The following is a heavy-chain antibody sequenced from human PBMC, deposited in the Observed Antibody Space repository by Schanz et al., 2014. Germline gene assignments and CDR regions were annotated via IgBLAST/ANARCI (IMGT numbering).Heavy chain of an antibody. V-gene: IGHV3-23*04. D-gene: IGHD3-22*01. CDR3: ARGREVVAKSFDV. CDR2: LTGSGGGT. CDR1: GFTFSGYA. Sequence: EVQLVESGGGVVQPGRSLRLSCAASGFTFSGYAMSWVRQAPGKGPEWVSSLTGSGGGTYYADSVRGRFAISRDNSKNTLYLQMNSLRAEDTALYYCARGREVVAKSFDVWGQGTMVTVSS. J-gene: IGHJ3*01.